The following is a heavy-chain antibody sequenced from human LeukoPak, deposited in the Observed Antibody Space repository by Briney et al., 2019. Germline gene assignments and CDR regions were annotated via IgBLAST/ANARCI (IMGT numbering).Heavy chain of an antibody. Sequence: PGGSLRLSCAASGFTFGAYTMNWVRQAPGKGLEWVSCIFSRSASIFYADSVKGRFTISRDNAKNSLYLQMDSLRAEDTAVYYCARDFLHSSTSRPFDYWGQGTLVTVSS. CDR1: GFTFGAYT. V-gene: IGHV3-21*01. D-gene: IGHD2-2*01. J-gene: IGHJ4*02. CDR3: ARDFLHSSTSRPFDY. CDR2: IFSRSASI.